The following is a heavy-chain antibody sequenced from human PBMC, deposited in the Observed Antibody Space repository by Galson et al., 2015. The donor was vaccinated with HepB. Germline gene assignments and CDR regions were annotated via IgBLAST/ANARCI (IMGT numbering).Heavy chain of an antibody. CDR1: GFTFSSYD. Sequence: SLRLSCAASGFTFSSYDMHWVRQATGKGLEWVSAIGTAGDPYYPGSVKGRFTISRENAKNSLYLQMNSLRAGDTAVYYCARGFTSGWEDYYYYYGMDVWGQGTTVTVSS. CDR3: ARGFTSGWEDYYYYYGMDV. CDR2: IGTAGDP. J-gene: IGHJ6*02. V-gene: IGHV3-13*05. D-gene: IGHD6-19*01.